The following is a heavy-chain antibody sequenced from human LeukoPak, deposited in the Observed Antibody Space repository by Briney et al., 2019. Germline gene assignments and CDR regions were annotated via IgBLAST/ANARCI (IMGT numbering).Heavy chain of an antibody. CDR3: ARDRDGYNRDAFDI. D-gene: IGHD5-24*01. J-gene: IGHJ3*02. Sequence: ASVKVSCKASGYTFTSYGISWVRQAPGQGLEWMGWISAYNGNTNYAQKLQGRVTMTTDTSTSTAYMELRSLRSDDTAVYYCARDRDGYNRDAFDIWGQGTMVTVSS. CDR2: ISAYNGNT. V-gene: IGHV1-18*01. CDR1: GYTFTSYG.